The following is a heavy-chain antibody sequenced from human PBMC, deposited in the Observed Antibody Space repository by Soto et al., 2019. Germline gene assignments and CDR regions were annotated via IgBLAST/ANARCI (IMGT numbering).Heavy chain of an antibody. D-gene: IGHD3-10*01. V-gene: IGHV1-3*01. CDR2: VTAGKGNT. CDR1: GYTFTAYS. Sequence: GASVKISCKASGYTFTAYSIHWVRQAPGQRPEWRGWVTAGKGNTDYSQKFQGRVTITRDTYATTVYMELYSLRSEDTAVYYCARENPPQARSYYDSWGQGTLVTVSS. J-gene: IGHJ5*01. CDR3: ARENPPQARSYYDS.